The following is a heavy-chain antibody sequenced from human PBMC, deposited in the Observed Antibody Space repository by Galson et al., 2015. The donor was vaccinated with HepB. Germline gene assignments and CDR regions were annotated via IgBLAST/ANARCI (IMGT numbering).Heavy chain of an antibody. D-gene: IGHD6-13*01. J-gene: IGHJ4*02. V-gene: IGHV1-2*06. Sequence: SVKVSCKASGYTFTNYYIHWVRQAPGQGLEWMGRINPNNGGTNYAQKFQGGVTLTRDTSINTAYMELSRLTSDDTAVYFCARVDNSWYGALGYWGQGTLVTVSS. CDR1: GYTFTNYY. CDR3: ARVDNSWYGALGY. CDR2: INPNNGGT.